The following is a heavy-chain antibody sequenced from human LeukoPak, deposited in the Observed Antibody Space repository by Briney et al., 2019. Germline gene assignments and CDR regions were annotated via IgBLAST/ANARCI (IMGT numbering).Heavy chain of an antibody. CDR3: ARDERLLSFLK. Sequence: PGGSLRLSCAASGFTFSSYEMNWVRQATGKGLEWVSYISSSGSTIYYADSVKGRFTISRDNSKNTLYLKMNSLRAEDTAIYYCARDERLLSFLKWGQGTLVTVSS. D-gene: IGHD3-3*01. CDR1: GFTFSSYE. V-gene: IGHV3-48*03. CDR2: ISSSGSTI. J-gene: IGHJ4*02.